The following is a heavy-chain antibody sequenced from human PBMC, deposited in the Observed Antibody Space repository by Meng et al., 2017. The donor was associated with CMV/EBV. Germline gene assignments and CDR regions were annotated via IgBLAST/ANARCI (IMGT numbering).Heavy chain of an antibody. CDR3: ARDRILVPSAYYGMDV. CDR2: ISYDGSNK. Sequence: GESLKISCAASGFTFSSYAMHWVHQAPGKGLEWVAVISYDGSNKYYADSVKGRFTISRDNSKNTLYLQMNSLRAEDTAVYYCARDRILVPSAYYGMDVWGQGTTVTVSS. J-gene: IGHJ6*02. V-gene: IGHV3-30*04. D-gene: IGHD2-2*01. CDR1: GFTFSSYA.